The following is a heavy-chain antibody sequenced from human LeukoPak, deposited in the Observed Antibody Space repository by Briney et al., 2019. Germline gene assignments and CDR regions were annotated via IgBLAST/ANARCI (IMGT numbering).Heavy chain of an antibody. D-gene: IGHD5-18*01. CDR3: ATATYSYDRYFDY. J-gene: IGHJ4*02. CDR2: IIPILGIA. Sequence: ASVKVSCKASGGTFSSYAISWVRQAPGQGLEWMGRIIPILGIANYAQKFQGRVTITADKSTSTAYMELSSLRSEDTAVYYCATATYSYDRYFDYWGQGTLVTVSS. V-gene: IGHV1-69*04. CDR1: GGTFSSYA.